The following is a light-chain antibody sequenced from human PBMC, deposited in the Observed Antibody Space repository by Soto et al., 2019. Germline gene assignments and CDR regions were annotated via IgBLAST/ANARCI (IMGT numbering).Light chain of an antibody. CDR2: GAS. V-gene: IGKV3-20*01. CDR3: QQYGSSPPYT. CDR1: QSVSSSY. Sequence: EIVLTQSPGTLSLSPGERATLSCRASQSVSSSYLAWYQQKPGQAPRLLIYGASSRATGIPDRFSGGGSGTDFTLTISRLEPEDFAVYYCQQYGSSPPYTFDQGTKLEIK. J-gene: IGKJ2*01.